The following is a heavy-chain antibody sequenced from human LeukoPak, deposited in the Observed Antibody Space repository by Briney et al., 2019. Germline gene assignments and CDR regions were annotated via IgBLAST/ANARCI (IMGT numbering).Heavy chain of an antibody. J-gene: IGHJ5*02. D-gene: IGHD3-10*01. CDR2: INPSGGST. CDR1: GYTFTSYY. Sequence: AASVKVSCKASGYTFTSYYIHRVRQAPGEGLEWMGIINPSGGSTSYAQKFQGRVTMTRDMSTSTVYMELSSLRSEDTAVYYCAREGKVLLWFGEPHNWFDPWGQGTLVTVSS. V-gene: IGHV1-46*01. CDR3: AREGKVLLWFGEPHNWFDP.